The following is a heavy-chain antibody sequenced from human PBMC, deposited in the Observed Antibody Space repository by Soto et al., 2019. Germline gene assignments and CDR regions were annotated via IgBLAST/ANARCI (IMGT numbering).Heavy chain of an antibody. V-gene: IGHV3-23*01. Sequence: EVQLLESGGGLGQPGWSLRLSCAASGFSFSSYAMTWVRQAPGRGLEWVSAISGSGSPTYYADSVKGRFTISRDNSKNTLYLQMTSLRADDTAVYYCARDMSGGTYNYYYGMDVWGQGTTVTVSS. CDR3: ARDMSGGTYNYYYGMDV. CDR2: ISGSGSPT. D-gene: IGHD1-26*01. J-gene: IGHJ6*02. CDR1: GFSFSSYA.